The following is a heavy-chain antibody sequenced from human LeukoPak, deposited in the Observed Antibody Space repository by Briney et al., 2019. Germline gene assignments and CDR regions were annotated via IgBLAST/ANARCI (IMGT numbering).Heavy chain of an antibody. D-gene: IGHD2-2*01. CDR3: ARDTGLIVVVPADTAEDNWFDP. J-gene: IGHJ5*02. Sequence: SETLSLTCTVSGYSISCGYYWGWIRQPPGKGLEWIGSIYHSGSTYYNPSLKSRVTISVDTSKNQFSLKLSSVTAADTAVYYCARDTGLIVVVPADTAEDNWFDPWGQGTLVTVSS. CDR1: GYSISCGYY. V-gene: IGHV4-38-2*02. CDR2: IYHSGST.